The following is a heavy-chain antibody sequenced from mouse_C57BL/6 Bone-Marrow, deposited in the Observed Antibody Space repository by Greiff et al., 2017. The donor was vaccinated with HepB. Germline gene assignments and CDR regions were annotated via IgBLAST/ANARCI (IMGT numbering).Heavy chain of an antibody. Sequence: EVQVVESGGGLVKPGGSLKLSCAASGFTFSSYAMSWVRQTPEKRLEWVATISDGGSYTYYPDNVKGRFTISRDNAKNNLYLQMSHLKSEDTAMYYCAREDTPYYFDYWGQGTTLTVSS. CDR2: ISDGGSYT. CDR3: AREDTPYYFDY. J-gene: IGHJ2*01. CDR1: GFTFSSYA. V-gene: IGHV5-4*01.